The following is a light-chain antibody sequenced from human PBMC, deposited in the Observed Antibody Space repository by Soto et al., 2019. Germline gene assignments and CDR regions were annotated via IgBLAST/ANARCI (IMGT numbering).Light chain of an antibody. CDR1: QGISNY. Sequence: DIQMTQSPSSLSASVGERVTITCRASQGISNYLAWYQQKPGKVPKLLIYAASTLQSGVPSRFSGSGSVTDFTLTISSLQPEDVATYYCQKYNSAPRTFGQGTKVEIK. CDR3: QKYNSAPRT. V-gene: IGKV1-27*01. J-gene: IGKJ1*01. CDR2: AAS.